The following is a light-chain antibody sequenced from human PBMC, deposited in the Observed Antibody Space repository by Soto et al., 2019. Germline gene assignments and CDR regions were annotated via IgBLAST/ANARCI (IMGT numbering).Light chain of an antibody. CDR3: QNYNSAPPT. Sequence: DIQMTQSPSSLSASVRDRITITCRASQGISNFLAWYQQKPGKVPKLLIYAASTLQSGVPSRFGGSGSGSDFSLTISSLQPEDGANYYCQNYNSAPPTFGGGTKVEIK. J-gene: IGKJ4*01. CDR2: AAS. V-gene: IGKV1-27*01. CDR1: QGISNF.